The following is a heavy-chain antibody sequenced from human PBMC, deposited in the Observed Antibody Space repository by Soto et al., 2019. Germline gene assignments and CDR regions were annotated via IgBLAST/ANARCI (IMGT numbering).Heavy chain of an antibody. CDR2: ISVSGGST. V-gene: IGHV3-23*01. CDR1: GFTFSSYA. Sequence: GGSLRLSCAASGFTFSSYAMSWVRQAPGKGLEWVSAISVSGGSTYYADSVKGRFTISRDNSKNTLYLQMNSLRAEDTAVYYCSKDKRVWILLPFDYWGQGTLVTVSS. CDR3: SKDKRVWILLPFDY. J-gene: IGHJ4*02. D-gene: IGHD5-18*01.